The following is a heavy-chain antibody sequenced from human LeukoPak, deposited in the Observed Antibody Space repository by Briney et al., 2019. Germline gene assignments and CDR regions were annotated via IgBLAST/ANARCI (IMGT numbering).Heavy chain of an antibody. J-gene: IGHJ6*03. V-gene: IGHV4-39*07. Sequence: PSETLSLTCTVSSGSISTSNYYWGWVRQPQGKALEWIGNIFYSGSTYYSPSLKSRVTISLDTSRNQFSLKLSSVTAADTAVYYCARATVTTGTFYYYYYYMDVWGKGTTVTVSS. CDR3: ARATVTTGTFYYYYYYMDV. CDR1: SGSISTSNYY. D-gene: IGHD4-17*01. CDR2: IFYSGST.